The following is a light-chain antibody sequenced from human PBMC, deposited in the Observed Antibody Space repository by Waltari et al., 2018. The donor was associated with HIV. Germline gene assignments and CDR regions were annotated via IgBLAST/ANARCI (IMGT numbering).Light chain of an antibody. CDR2: ANI. CDR3: QSFDSSLTTSGVI. Sequence: QSVLTQPPSVSGAPGQRVTISCTGSSSNIGAGYDVHWYQQLPGTAPKLLIYANINRPAGVPDRFSGSTSGSSASLAITGLQAEDEAHYYCQSFDSSLTTSGVIFGGGTKLTVL. V-gene: IGLV1-40*01. J-gene: IGLJ2*01. CDR1: SSNIGAGYD.